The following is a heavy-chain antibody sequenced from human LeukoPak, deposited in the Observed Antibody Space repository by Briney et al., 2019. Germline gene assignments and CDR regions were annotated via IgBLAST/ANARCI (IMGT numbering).Heavy chain of an antibody. CDR2: MNPTSGNT. Sequence: ASVKVSCKASGYTFTSYDINWVRQATGQGLEWMGWMNPTSGNTGYAQKFQGRVTMTRNTSISTAYMELSSLRSEDTAVYYCARLGYSGYDYLHYYYYGMDVWGQGTTVTVSS. CDR1: GYTFTSYD. V-gene: IGHV1-8*01. J-gene: IGHJ6*02. CDR3: ARLGYSGYDYLHYYYYGMDV. D-gene: IGHD5-12*01.